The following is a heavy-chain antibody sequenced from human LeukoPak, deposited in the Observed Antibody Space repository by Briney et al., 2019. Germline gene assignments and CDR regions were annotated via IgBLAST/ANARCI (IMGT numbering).Heavy chain of an antibody. J-gene: IGHJ3*02. V-gene: IGHV4-38-2*02. CDR2: VYHSGTT. CDR3: ARTAYYGSGSYYDYKSAFDI. Sequence: SETLSLTCTVSGYSISSGYYWGWIRQPPGKGLEWIGTVYHSGTTYYSPSLKSRVTISVDKSKNQLSLKLGSVTAADTAVYYCARTAYYGSGSYYDYKSAFDIWGQGTMVTVSS. D-gene: IGHD3-10*01. CDR1: GYSISSGYY.